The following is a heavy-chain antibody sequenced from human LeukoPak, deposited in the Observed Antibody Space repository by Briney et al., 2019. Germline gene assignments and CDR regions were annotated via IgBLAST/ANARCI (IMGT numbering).Heavy chain of an antibody. CDR3: ARGGRTTVY. J-gene: IGHJ4*02. CDR2: IKEDGSEK. V-gene: IGHV3-7*01. D-gene: IGHD4-17*01. CDR1: GFTFSGYW. Sequence: GGSLRLSCAASGFTFSGYWMSWVRQAPGKGLEWVANIKEDGSEKYYVDSVKGRFTVSRDNAKNSVDLRMNSLRAEDTAVYYCARGGRTTVYWGQGTLVTVSS.